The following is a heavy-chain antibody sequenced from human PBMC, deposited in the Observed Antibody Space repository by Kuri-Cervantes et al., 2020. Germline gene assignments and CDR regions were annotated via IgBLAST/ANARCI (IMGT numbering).Heavy chain of an antibody. CDR2: INAGNGNT. D-gene: IGHD6-19*01. CDR1: GYTFTSYA. CDR3: ARDSLKYSSGWYYFDY. V-gene: IGHV1-3*01. J-gene: IGHJ4*02. Sequence: ASVKVSCKASGYTFTSYAMHWVRQAPGQRLEWMGWINAGNGNTKYSQKFQGRVTITRDTSASTAYMELGSLRSEDTAVYYCARDSLKYSSGWYYFDYWGQGTLVTVSS.